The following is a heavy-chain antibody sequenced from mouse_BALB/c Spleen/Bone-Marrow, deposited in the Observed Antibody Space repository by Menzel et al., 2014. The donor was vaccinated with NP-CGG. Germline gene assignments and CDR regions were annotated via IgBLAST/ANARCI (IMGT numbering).Heavy chain of an antibody. CDR2: IDPYDSET. D-gene: IGHD2-3*01. CDR3: ARSHGYYPYWYFDV. CDR1: GYTFTSYW. Sequence: QVQLKDSGAELVKPGAPVKLSCKASGYTFTSYWMNWVKQRPGRGLEWIGRIDPYDSETHYNQKFKDKATLTVDKSSSTAYIKLNSLTSEDSAVYYCARSHGYYPYWYFDVWGAGTTVTVSS. J-gene: IGHJ1*01. V-gene: IGHV1-69*02.